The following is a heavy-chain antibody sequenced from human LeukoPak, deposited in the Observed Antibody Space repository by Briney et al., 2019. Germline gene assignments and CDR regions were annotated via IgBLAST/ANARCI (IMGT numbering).Heavy chain of an antibody. D-gene: IGHD5-12*01. J-gene: IGHJ4*02. V-gene: IGHV1-2*02. Sequence: ASVKVSCKASGYTFTDHYIHWVPQAPGQRLEWMGWINSNNGATHYAQKFQGRVTMTRDTSISTAYMELTRLGSDDTAVYYCARDGSLGYWGQGTLVTVSS. CDR2: INSNNGAT. CDR1: GYTFTDHY. CDR3: ARDGSLGY.